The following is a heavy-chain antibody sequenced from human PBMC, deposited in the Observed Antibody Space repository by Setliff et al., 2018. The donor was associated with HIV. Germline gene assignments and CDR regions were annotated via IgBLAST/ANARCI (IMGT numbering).Heavy chain of an antibody. CDR3: ARDQPQDYDSLTGYYTGRYFDY. CDR1: GGSISTYF. J-gene: IGHJ4*02. D-gene: IGHD3-9*01. V-gene: IGHV4-59*01. Sequence: SETLSLTCTVPGGSISTYFWSWVRQTPGKGLEWIGYIYYTGSTSYNPSFRSRVTISVDTSKNQFSLMLDSVTAADTAVYYCARDQPQDYDSLTGYYTGRYFDYWGRGTLVTVSS. CDR2: IYYTGST.